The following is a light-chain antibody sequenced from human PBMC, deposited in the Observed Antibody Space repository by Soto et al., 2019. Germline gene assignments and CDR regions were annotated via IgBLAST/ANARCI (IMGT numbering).Light chain of an antibody. CDR3: ISYTGSSTSYV. J-gene: IGLJ1*01. V-gene: IGLV2-14*01. Sequence: QSALTQPASLSGSPGQSITISCSGTSRDIGAYNLVSWYQQFPGKTPKILIYGVSNRPSGVSSRFSGSKSGNTASLTISGLQAEDEADYYCISYTGSSTSYVFGSGTKVTVL. CDR1: SRDIGAYNL. CDR2: GVS.